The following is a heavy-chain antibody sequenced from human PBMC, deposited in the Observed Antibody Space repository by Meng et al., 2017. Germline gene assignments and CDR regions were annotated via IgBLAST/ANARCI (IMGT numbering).Heavy chain of an antibody. CDR1: CGSFSGYY. CDR3: ARRGIAARPFYY. CDR2: INHSGST. Sequence: HVQLQQGAAVLFNTAATHSLTSAVYCGSFSGYYWSWIRQPPGKGLEWIWEINHSGSTNYNPSLKSRVTISVDTSKNQFSLKLSSVTAADTAVYYCARRGIAARPFYYWGQGTLVTVSS. D-gene: IGHD6-6*01. V-gene: IGHV4-34*01. J-gene: IGHJ4*02.